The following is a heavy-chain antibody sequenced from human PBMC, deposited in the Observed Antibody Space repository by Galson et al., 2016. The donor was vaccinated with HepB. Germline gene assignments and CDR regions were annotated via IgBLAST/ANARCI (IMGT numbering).Heavy chain of an antibody. CDR1: GYALSDVS. V-gene: IGHV1-24*01. Sequence: SVKVSCKVSGYALSDVSIHWVRQAPGKGLEWMGGFNAEFDETIYAQKFQGRVTMTEDTSTDTGYMELSSLRSEDTAGYYCVTEVDTTRAFDIWGQGTMVSVSS. CDR3: VTEVDTTRAFDI. CDR2: FNAEFDET. J-gene: IGHJ3*02. D-gene: IGHD5-18*01.